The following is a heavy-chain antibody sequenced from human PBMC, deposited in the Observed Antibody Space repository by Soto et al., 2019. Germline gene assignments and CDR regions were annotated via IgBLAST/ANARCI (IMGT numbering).Heavy chain of an antibody. V-gene: IGHV5-10-1*01. CDR1: GYSFAGYW. Sequence: EYMKISCKGSGYSFAGYWITWVRQKPGKGLDWMGRIDPSDSQTYYSPSFRGHVTISVTKSITTVFLQWSSLRASDTAMYYCARQIYDSDTGPNFQYYFDSWGQGTPVTVSS. CDR3: ARQIYDSDTGPNFQYYFDS. J-gene: IGHJ4*02. D-gene: IGHD3-22*01. CDR2: IDPSDSQT.